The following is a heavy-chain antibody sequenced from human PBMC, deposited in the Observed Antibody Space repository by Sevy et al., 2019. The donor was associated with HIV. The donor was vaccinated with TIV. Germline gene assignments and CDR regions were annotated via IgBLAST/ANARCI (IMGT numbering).Heavy chain of an antibody. J-gene: IGHJ2*01. Sequence: GGSLRLSCTASGFSFGDYTIHWVRQAPGKGLEWVSSINWNSASIGYADSVKGRFTISRDNAKKSLNLQMDSLRAEDTALYYCAKQGGKPPQYLYFDLWGRGTLVTVSS. CDR3: AKQGGKPPQYLYFDL. CDR1: GFSFGDYT. D-gene: IGHD3-16*01. V-gene: IGHV3-9*01. CDR2: INWNSASI.